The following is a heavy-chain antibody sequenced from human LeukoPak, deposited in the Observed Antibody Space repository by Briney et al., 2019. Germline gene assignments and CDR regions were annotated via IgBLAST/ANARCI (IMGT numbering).Heavy chain of an antibody. V-gene: IGHV3-7*01. CDR3: ARAPDVLRYFDWSFDY. CDR2: IKQDGSEK. CDR1: GFTFSSYW. Sequence: GGSLRLSCAASGFTFSSYWMSWVRQAPGKGLEWVANIKQDGSEKYYVDSVKGRFTISRDNAKNSLYLQMNSLRAEDTAVYYCARAPDVLRYFDWSFDYWGQGTLVTVSS. D-gene: IGHD3-9*01. J-gene: IGHJ4*02.